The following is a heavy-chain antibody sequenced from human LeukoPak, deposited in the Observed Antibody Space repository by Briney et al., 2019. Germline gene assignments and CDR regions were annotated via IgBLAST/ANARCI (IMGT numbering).Heavy chain of an antibody. V-gene: IGHV3-53*01. CDR2: TYTGGNS. CDR1: GFTVSSIH. CDR3: AKDGGLWVSAHWGDS. Sequence: GGSLRLSCAASGFTVSSIHMVWVRQAPGKGLEWVSVTYTGGNSHYADSVKGRFTVSRDNYKNTLFLQMNSLRAEDTAVYYCAKDGGLWVSAHWGDSWGRGTLVTVSS. J-gene: IGHJ4*02. D-gene: IGHD7-27*01.